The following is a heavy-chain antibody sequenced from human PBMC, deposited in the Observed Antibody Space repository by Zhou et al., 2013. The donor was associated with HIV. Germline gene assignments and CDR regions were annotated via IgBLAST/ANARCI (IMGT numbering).Heavy chain of an antibody. J-gene: IGHJ4*02. Sequence: QVQLLQSGAEVKKPGASVKVSCKVSGYTLTELALHWVRQAPGKGLEWMGGFDPERGERIYAQKFQGRVTMAEDTSADTAYLELSSLRSEDTAIYYCVRDNTYGAPVTDFGYWGQGALVTVSS. V-gene: IGHV1-24*01. CDR2: FDPERGER. CDR3: VRDNTYGAPVTDFGY. CDR1: GYTLTELA. D-gene: IGHD2-8*01.